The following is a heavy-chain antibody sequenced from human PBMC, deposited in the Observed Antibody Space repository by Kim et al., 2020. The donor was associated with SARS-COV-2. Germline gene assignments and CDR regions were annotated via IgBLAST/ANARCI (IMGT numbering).Heavy chain of an antibody. CDR3: TRFPGPPLAFCSAFD. D-gene: IGHD1-1*01. Sequence: GGSLRLSCAASGFIFSGSAMHWVRQASGKGLEWVGRIRSKANSYATAYAASVKGRITIAKDDSKTTTYLTMNSLKTEDTAVSAGTRFPGPPLAFCSAFD. CDR2: IRSKANSYAT. CDR1: GFIFSGSA. V-gene: IGHV3-73*01. J-gene: IGHJ3*02.